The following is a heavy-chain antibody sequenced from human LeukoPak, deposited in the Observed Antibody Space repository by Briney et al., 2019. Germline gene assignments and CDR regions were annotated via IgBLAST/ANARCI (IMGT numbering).Heavy chain of an antibody. V-gene: IGHV3-30*02. J-gene: IGHJ6*03. CDR1: GFIFSTYG. CDR3: AKVGGSYPNYYYYYMDV. Sequence: GGSLRLSCAASGFIFSTYGMHWVRQAPGKGLEWVAFILYDGSNTYYADSVKGRFTSSRDNPKNTLYLQMNSLRAEDTAVYYCAKVGGSYPNYYYYYMDVWGKGTTVAVS. CDR2: ILYDGSNT. D-gene: IGHD1-26*01.